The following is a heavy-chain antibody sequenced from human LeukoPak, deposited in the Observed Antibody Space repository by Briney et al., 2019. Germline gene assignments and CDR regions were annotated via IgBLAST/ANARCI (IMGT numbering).Heavy chain of an antibody. CDR2: FDPEDGKT. Sequence: GASVKVSCKASGYTFTSYDINRVRQAPGKGLEWMGGFDPEDGKTINAQKFQGRLTMTEDTSTDTAYMELSSLRSEDTAVYYCTTVRFEVDSSGYYHNYFDPWGQGTLVTVSS. CDR1: GYTFTSYD. CDR3: TTVRFEVDSSGYYHNYFDP. V-gene: IGHV1-24*01. D-gene: IGHD3-22*01. J-gene: IGHJ5*02.